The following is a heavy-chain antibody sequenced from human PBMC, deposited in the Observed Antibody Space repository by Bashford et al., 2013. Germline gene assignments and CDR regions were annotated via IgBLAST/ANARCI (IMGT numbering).Heavy chain of an antibody. D-gene: IGHD2-2*01. J-gene: IGHJ6*02. V-gene: IGHV3-7*01. Sequence: VRQAPGRGLEWVANINEAGSATYYVDSVEGRFIMSRDNAKNSLYLRMNSLRAEDTAVYYCTNGYCSGTNCIWGQGTTVTVSS. CDR3: TNGYCSGTNCI. CDR2: INEAGSAT.